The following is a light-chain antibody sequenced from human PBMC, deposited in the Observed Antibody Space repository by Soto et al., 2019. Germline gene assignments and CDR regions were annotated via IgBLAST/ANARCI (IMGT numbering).Light chain of an antibody. CDR1: TGAVTSGYY. J-gene: IGLJ3*02. V-gene: IGLV7-43*01. Sequence: QAAVTQEPSLTVSPGGTVTLTCGSSTGAVTSGYYPNWFQQKPGQAPKILIYSTSNTHSWTPARFSGSLLGGKAALTLSAAQPEDEAEYYCLLYYGGIWVFGGGTKLTVL. CDR3: LLYYGGIWV. CDR2: STS.